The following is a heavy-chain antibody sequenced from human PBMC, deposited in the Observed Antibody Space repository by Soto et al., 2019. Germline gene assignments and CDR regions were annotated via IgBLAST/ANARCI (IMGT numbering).Heavy chain of an antibody. CDR2: IYYSGST. D-gene: IGHD3-9*01. CDR3: ARQSRRYFDPYYFDY. V-gene: IGHV4-39*01. J-gene: IGHJ4*02. CDR1: GGSISSSSYY. Sequence: SETLSLTCTVSGGSISSSSYYWGWIRQPPGKGLEWIGSIYYSGSTYYNPSLKSRVTISVDTSKNQFSLKLSSVTAADTAVYYCARQSRRYFDPYYFDYWGQGTLVTVSS.